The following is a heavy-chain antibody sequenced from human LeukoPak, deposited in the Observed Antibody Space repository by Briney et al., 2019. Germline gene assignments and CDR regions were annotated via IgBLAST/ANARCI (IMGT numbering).Heavy chain of an antibody. CDR2: MNPNSGNT. Sequence: ASVKVSCKASGYTFTSYDINWVRQATGQGLEWMGWMNPNSGNTGYAQKFQGRVTMTRNTSISTAYMELSSLRSEDTAVYYCATPHDSSGYYPFDYWGQGTLVTVSS. CDR3: ATPHDSSGYYPFDY. CDR1: GYTFTSYD. D-gene: IGHD3-22*01. V-gene: IGHV1-8*01. J-gene: IGHJ4*02.